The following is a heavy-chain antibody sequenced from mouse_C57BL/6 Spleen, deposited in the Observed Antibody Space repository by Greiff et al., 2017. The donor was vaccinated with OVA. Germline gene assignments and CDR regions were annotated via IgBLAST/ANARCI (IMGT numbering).Heavy chain of an antibody. V-gene: IGHV5-17*01. J-gene: IGHJ3*01. CDR1: GFTFSDYG. Sequence: VQLKESGGGLVKPGGSLKLSCAASGFTFSDYGMHWVRQAPEKGLEWVAYISSGSSTIYYADTVKGRFTISRDNAKNTLFLQMTSLRSEDTAMYYCATHFYDGYYGAYWGQGTLVTVSA. CDR2: ISSGSSTI. D-gene: IGHD2-3*01. CDR3: ATHFYDGYYGAY.